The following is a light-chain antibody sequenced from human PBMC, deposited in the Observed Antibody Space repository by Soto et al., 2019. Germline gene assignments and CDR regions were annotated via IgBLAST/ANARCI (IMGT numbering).Light chain of an antibody. J-gene: IGKJ1*01. CDR3: QQSYSTPPST. CDR2: AAS. CDR1: QSISSY. Sequence: DIQMTQSPSSLSASVGDRVTITCRASQSISSYLNWYQQKPGKAPKLLIYAASSLQSGVPSRFSGSGSGTDFTLTISSLQPEDFATYYCQQSYSTPPSTFGQGTRWIS. V-gene: IGKV1-39*01.